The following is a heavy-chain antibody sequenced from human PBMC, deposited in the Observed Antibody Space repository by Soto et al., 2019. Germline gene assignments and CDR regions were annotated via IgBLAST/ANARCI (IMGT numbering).Heavy chain of an antibody. V-gene: IGHV3-23*01. CDR2: ISGSGGST. J-gene: IGHJ4*02. CDR3: AKVIRYCSGGSCQNIVATITGPWDY. Sequence: GGSLRLSCAASGFTFSSYAMSWVRQAPGKGLEWVSAISGSGGSTYYADSVKGRFTISRDNSKYTLYLQMNSRRAEDTAVDYCAKVIRYCSGGSCQNIVATITGPWDYWGQGTLVTVSS. D-gene: IGHD2-15*01. CDR1: GFTFSSYA.